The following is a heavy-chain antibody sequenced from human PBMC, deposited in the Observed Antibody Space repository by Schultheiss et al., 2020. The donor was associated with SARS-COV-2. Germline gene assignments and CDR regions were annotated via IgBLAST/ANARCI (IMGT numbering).Heavy chain of an antibody. J-gene: IGHJ4*02. CDR1: GGSFSGYY. D-gene: IGHD3-3*01. Sequence: SQTLSLTCAVYGGSFSGYYWSWIRQPAGKGLEWIGRIYTSGSTNYNPSLKSRVTMSVDTSKNQFSLKLSSVTAEDTAVYYCARSLPRYYDFWSGYIPGLDYWGQGTLVTVSS. CDR2: IYTSGST. CDR3: ARSLPRYYDFWSGYIPGLDY. V-gene: IGHV4-59*10.